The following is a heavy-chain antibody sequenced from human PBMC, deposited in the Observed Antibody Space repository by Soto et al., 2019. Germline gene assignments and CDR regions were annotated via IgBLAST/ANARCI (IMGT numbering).Heavy chain of an antibody. J-gene: IGHJ4*02. CDR1: GFTFSSYG. CDR3: ARDQGRGYSYGFDY. V-gene: IGHV3-33*01. CDR2: IWYDGSNN. D-gene: IGHD5-18*01. Sequence: QVQLVESGGGVVQPGRSLRLSCAASGFTFSSYGMHWVRQAPGKGLEWVAVIWYDGSNNYYADSVKGRFTISRDNSKDTLYLQRNSLRAEDTAVYYCARDQGRGYSYGFDYWGQGTLVTVSS.